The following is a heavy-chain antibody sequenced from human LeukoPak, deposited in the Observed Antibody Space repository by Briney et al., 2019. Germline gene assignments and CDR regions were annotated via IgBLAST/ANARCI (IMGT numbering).Heavy chain of an antibody. D-gene: IGHD6-13*01. J-gene: IGHJ4*02. V-gene: IGHV4-34*01. CDR3: ARHWVAAAGIDY. CDR2: INHSGST. CDR1: GGSFSGYY. Sequence: RSSETLSLTCAVYGGSFSGYYWSWIRQPPGKGLEWIGEINHSGSTYYNPSLKSRVTISVDTSKNQFSLKLSSVTAADTAVYYCARHWVAAAGIDYWGQGTLVTVSS.